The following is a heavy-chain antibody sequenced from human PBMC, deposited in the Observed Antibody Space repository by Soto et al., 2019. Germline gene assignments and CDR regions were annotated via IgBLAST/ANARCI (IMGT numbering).Heavy chain of an antibody. CDR3: ARDRLLWFGELLRYYYYGMDV. J-gene: IGHJ6*02. CDR1: GGSISSGDYY. Sequence: PSETLSLTCTVSGGSISSGDYYWSWIRQPPGKGLEWIGYIYYSGSTYYNPSLKSRVTISVDTSKNQFSLKLSSVTAADTAVYYCARDRLLWFGELLRYYYYGMDVWGQGTTVTVSS. CDR2: IYYSGST. D-gene: IGHD3-10*01. V-gene: IGHV4-30-4*01.